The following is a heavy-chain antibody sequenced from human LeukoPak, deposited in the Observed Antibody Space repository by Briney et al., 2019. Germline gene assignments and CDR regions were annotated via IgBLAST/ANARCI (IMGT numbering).Heavy chain of an antibody. Sequence: PGGSLRLSCAASGFTFSSYAMSWVRQVPGKGLEWVSSISASGGVTHYADSVKGRFTISRDNSKNTLYLQMNSLRAEDAAVCYCAKDRGLLRFLEWLSPDAFDIWGQGTMVTVSS. CDR1: GFTFSSYA. J-gene: IGHJ3*02. CDR3: AKDRGLLRFLEWLSPDAFDI. V-gene: IGHV3-23*01. D-gene: IGHD3-3*01. CDR2: ISASGGVT.